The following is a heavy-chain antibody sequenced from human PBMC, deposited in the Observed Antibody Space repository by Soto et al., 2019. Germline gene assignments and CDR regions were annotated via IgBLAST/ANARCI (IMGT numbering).Heavy chain of an antibody. V-gene: IGHV4-59*01. CDR3: ARVAADAYWSGYDDY. J-gene: IGHJ4*02. D-gene: IGHD3-3*01. Sequence: QEQLQESGPRLVKPSETLSLTCSVSGGSISNYHWSWIRQPPGKGLEWIGYISYTGSTNYSPSLKSRVTMLRATSKKQFSLKLSSVTAADTAVYYCARVAADAYWSGYDDYWGQGTLVTVSS. CDR2: ISYTGST. CDR1: GGSISNYH.